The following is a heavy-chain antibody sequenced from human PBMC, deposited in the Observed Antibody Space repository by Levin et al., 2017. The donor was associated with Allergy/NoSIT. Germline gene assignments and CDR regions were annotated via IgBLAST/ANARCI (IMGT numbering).Heavy chain of an antibody. CDR3: ARHIKRTEGGNYLFDP. J-gene: IGHJ5*02. V-gene: IGHV4-59*08. CDR2: ISYAGIT. D-gene: IGHD4-23*01. CDR1: DGSINNNY. Sequence: SQTLSLTCTISDGSINNNYWSWLRQSPGKGLEWIGYISYAGITAYSPSLKSRLSMSVDTAKNQFSLNLSSVTAADTAVYFCARHIKRTEGGNYLFDPWGQGTLVTVSS.